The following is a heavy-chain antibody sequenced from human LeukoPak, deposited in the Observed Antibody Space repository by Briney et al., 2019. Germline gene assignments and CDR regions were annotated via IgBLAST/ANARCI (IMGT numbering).Heavy chain of an antibody. Sequence: SETLSLTCAVYGGSFSGYYWGWIRQPPGKGLEWIGEINHSGSTNYNPSLKSRVTISVDTSKNQFSLKLSSVTAADTAVYYCARGLVPAAKRWFDPWGQGTLVTVSS. CDR2: INHSGST. V-gene: IGHV4-34*01. J-gene: IGHJ5*02. CDR3: ARGLVPAAKRWFDP. CDR1: GGSFSGYY. D-gene: IGHD2-2*01.